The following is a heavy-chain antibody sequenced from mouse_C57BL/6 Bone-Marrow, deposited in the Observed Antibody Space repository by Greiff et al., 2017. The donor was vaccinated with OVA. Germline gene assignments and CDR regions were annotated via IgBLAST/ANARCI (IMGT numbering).Heavy chain of an antibody. D-gene: IGHD2-3*01. CDR2: ISNLAYSI. J-gene: IGHJ4*01. CDR3: AREGWLLFAMDY. CDR1: GFTFSDYG. Sequence: EVQLVESGGGLVQPGGSLKLSCAASGFTFSDYGMAWVRQAPRKGPEWVAFISNLAYSIYYADTVTGRFTISRENAKNTLYLEMSSLRSEDTAMYYCAREGWLLFAMDYWGQGTSVTVSS. V-gene: IGHV5-15*01.